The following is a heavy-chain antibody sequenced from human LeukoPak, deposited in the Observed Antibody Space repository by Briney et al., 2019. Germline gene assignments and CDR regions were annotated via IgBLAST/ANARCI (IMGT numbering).Heavy chain of an antibody. CDR2: INPNSGGT. J-gene: IGHJ4*02. CDR3: ANHPPAAEWTFDY. V-gene: IGHV1-2*02. D-gene: IGHD2-2*01. Sequence: ASVKVSCKASGYTFTGYYMHWVRQAPGQGLEWMGWINPNSGGTNYAQKFQGRVTMTRDTSISTAYMELSRLRSDDTAVYYCANHPPAAEWTFDYWGQGTLVTVSS. CDR1: GYTFTGYY.